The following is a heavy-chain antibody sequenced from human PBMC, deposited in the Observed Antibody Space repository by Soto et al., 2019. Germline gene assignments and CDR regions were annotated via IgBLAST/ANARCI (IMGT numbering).Heavy chain of an antibody. CDR1: GASIRSGDYY. CDR3: ARAFDDSSGYYGGLGY. CDR2: IYYRGDT. J-gene: IGHJ4*02. V-gene: IGHV4-30-4*01. D-gene: IGHD3-22*01. Sequence: PXETLYLTCNVSGASIRSGDYYWSWIRQPPGKGLEWIGYIYYRGDTYYNPSLKSRITISVETSKNQLSLKLSSVTAADTAVYYCARAFDDSSGYYGGLGYWGQGSLVTVSS.